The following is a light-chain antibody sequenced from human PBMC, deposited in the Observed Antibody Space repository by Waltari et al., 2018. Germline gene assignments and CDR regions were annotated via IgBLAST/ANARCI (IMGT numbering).Light chain of an antibody. Sequence: DIVMTQSPDSLAVSLGERATINCKSSQCLFYSSNNKNYLAWYQQKSGQPPKLLIYWASTRDSGVPDRFSGSGSGTDFTLTIDSLQAEDVAVYYCHQYYYSPVAFGGGTKVEIK. J-gene: IGKJ4*01. CDR3: HQYYYSPVA. CDR1: QCLFYSSNNKNY. CDR2: WAS. V-gene: IGKV4-1*01.